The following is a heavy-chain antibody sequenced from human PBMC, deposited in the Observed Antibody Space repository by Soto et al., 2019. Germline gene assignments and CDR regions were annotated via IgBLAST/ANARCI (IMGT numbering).Heavy chain of an antibody. CDR3: ARGTRPPGDY. CDR2: ISSSSSYI. V-gene: IGHV3-21*01. J-gene: IGHJ4*02. Sequence: PGGSLRLSCAASGFTSSSYSMNWVRQAPGNGLEWVSSISSSSSYIYYADSVKGRFTISRDNAKNSLYLQMNSPRPEDTAVYYCARGTRPPGDYWGQGTLVTVSS. CDR1: GFTSSSYS. D-gene: IGHD3-10*01.